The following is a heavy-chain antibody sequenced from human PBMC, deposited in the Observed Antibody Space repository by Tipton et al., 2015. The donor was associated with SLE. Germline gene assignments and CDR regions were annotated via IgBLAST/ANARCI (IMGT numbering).Heavy chain of an antibody. D-gene: IGHD1-26*01. CDR3: ARVSGSYLYYYYYYYMDV. CDR2: INHSGST. J-gene: IGHJ6*03. CDR1: GGSFSGYY. Sequence: TLSLTCAVYGGSFSGYYWSWLRQPPGKGLEWIGEINHSGSTNYNPSLKSRVTISVDTSKNQFSLKLSSVTAADTAVYFCARVSGSYLYYYYYYYMDVWGKGTTVTVSS. V-gene: IGHV4-34*01.